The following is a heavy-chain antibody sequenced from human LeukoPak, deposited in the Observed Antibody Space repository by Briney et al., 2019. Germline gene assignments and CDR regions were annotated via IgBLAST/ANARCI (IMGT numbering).Heavy chain of an antibody. J-gene: IGHJ4*02. CDR1: GGSICSSSYY. CDR3: ARDRGSSSLYFDY. Sequence: PETLSLTCTVSGGSICSSSYYWGWTRQPPGKGLEWIGSIYYSGSTYYNPSLKSRVTISVDTSKNQFSLKLSSVTAADTAVYYCARDRGSSSLYFDYWGQGTLVTVSS. D-gene: IGHD6-6*01. V-gene: IGHV4-39*07. CDR2: IYYSGST.